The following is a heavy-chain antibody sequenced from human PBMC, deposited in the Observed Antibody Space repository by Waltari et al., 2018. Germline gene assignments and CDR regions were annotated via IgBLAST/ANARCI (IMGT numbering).Heavy chain of an antibody. V-gene: IGHV1-24*01. D-gene: IGHD3-3*01. Sequence: QVKPEQSGAVVKKPVASVKVSCNGVGCTLPELCMHWVRLGPGKGLEWMGGFDPEDGEAVFAQKFQGRLTLTEDTPANTAYMELTSLTSEDTAVYYCASGLIIPGRFRLGYWGQGTLVTVSA. CDR1: GCTLPELC. J-gene: IGHJ4*02. CDR3: ASGLIIPGRFRLGY. CDR2: FDPEDGEA.